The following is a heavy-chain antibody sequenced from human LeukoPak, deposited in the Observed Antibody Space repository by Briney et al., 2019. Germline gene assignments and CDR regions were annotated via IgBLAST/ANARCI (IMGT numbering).Heavy chain of an antibody. D-gene: IGHD2-21*01. V-gene: IGHV4-39*01. CDR2: IYYRGST. Sequence: PSETLSLTCTVSGGSISSSSNYWGWIRQPPGKGLEWIGSIYYRGSTYYNPSLKSRVTISVDTSKNQFSLKLSSVTAADTAVYYCAKLLGVGAFDIWGQGTMVTVSS. CDR3: AKLLGVGAFDI. J-gene: IGHJ3*02. CDR1: GGSISSSSNY.